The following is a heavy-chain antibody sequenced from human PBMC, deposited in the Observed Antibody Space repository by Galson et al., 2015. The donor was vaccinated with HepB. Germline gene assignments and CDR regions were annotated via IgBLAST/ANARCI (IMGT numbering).Heavy chain of an antibody. Sequence: SVKVSCKASGYTFTSYGISWVRQAPGQGLEWMGWISAYNGNTNYAQKLQGRVTMTTDTSTSTAYMELRSLRSDDTAVYYCARDRGSGRYYVGGPDKAELKIHWNYWSQGTLVTVSS. V-gene: IGHV1-18*01. J-gene: IGHJ4*02. D-gene: IGHD1-26*01. CDR3: ARDRGSGRYYVGGPDKAELKIHWNY. CDR1: GYTFTSYG. CDR2: ISAYNGNT.